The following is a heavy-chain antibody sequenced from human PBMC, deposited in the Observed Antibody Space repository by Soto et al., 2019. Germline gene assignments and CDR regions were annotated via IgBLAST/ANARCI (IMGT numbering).Heavy chain of an antibody. CDR1: GYTFTDHY. V-gene: IGHV1-2*02. CDR3: ARGRTVNFYGMDV. CDR2: INPHSGDT. D-gene: IGHD4-17*01. Sequence: QVQLVQSGAEVKKPGASVKVSYVASGYTFTDHYIHWVRQAPGQGLEWMGWINPHSGDTIDAQKFQGRVTLTRDTSSSTAYMERSRLRSDDTAVYYCARGRTVNFYGMDVWGQGTTVTVAS. J-gene: IGHJ6*02.